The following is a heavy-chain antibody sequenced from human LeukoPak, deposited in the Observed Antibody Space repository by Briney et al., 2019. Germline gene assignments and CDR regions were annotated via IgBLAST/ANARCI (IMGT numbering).Heavy chain of an antibody. CDR2: ASHDGSNK. D-gene: IGHD5-12*01. CDR3: ARGFQWLRFDPMFDY. V-gene: IGHV3-30-3*02. Sequence: GGSLRLSCAASGLTFRSYVMHWVRQAPGKGLEWVAAASHDGSNKSYADSVKGRFSVSRDNSKNTLSLQMNSLRPEDSAVYYCARGFQWLRFDPMFDYWGQGTLVTVSS. CDR1: GLTFRSYV. J-gene: IGHJ4*02.